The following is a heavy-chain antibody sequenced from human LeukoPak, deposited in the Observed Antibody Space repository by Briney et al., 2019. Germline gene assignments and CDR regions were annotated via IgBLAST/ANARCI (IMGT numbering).Heavy chain of an antibody. CDR3: ARDSDWSYDY. Sequence: PGGSLRLSCAASGFTFSSHSMNWVRQAPGKGLEWVSYISSSGGTIYYADSVKGRFTISRDNAKNSLYLHMNSLRADDTAVYYCARDSDWSYDYWGQGTLVTVSS. D-gene: IGHD1-7*01. CDR2: ISSSGGTI. CDR1: GFTFSSHS. J-gene: IGHJ4*02. V-gene: IGHV3-48*01.